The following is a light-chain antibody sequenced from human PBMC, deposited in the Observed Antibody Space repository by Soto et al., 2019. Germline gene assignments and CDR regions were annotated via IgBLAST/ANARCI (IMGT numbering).Light chain of an antibody. CDR1: ENVRTF. Sequence: EVVLTQSPATLSLSPGERATLSCRASENVRTFVDWYQQKPGQAPRLLIYGASIRATGVPARFSGSGSGTEFTLTISSLQSEDFAVYYCQQYNNWPPLTFGGGTKVEIE. CDR2: GAS. CDR3: QQYNNWPPLT. J-gene: IGKJ4*01. V-gene: IGKV3-15*01.